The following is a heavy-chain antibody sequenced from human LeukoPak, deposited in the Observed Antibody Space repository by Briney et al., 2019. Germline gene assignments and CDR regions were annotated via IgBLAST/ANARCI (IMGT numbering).Heavy chain of an antibody. J-gene: IGHJ4*02. CDR2: TWYDGSNK. V-gene: IGHV3-33*01. Sequence: GRSLRLSCAASGFTFSSYGMHWVRQAPGRGLEWVAVTWYDGSNKYYADSVKGRFTISRDNAKNSLYVQMNSLRDEDTAVYYCARGLLLWFGELSQPFDYWGRGTLVTVSS. CDR1: GFTFSSYG. D-gene: IGHD3-10*01. CDR3: ARGLLLWFGELSQPFDY.